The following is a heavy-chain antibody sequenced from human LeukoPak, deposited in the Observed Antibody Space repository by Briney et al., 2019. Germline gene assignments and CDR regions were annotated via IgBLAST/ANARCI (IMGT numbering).Heavy chain of an antibody. CDR1: GGSISSYY. CDR2: IYYSGST. D-gene: IGHD5-12*01. V-gene: IGHV4-59*01. J-gene: IGHJ5*02. Sequence: SETLSLTCTVSGGSISSYYWSWIQQPPGKGLEWIGYIYYSGSTNYNPSLKSRVTISVDASKNQFSLKLSSVTAADTAVYYCARDRGYDFGWFDPWGQGTLVTVSS. CDR3: ARDRGYDFGWFDP.